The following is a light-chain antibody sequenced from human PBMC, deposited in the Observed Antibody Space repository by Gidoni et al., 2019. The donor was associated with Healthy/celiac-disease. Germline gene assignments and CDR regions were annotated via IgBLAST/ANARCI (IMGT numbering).Light chain of an antibody. CDR1: SLRSYY. J-gene: IGLJ2*01. CDR3: NSRDSSGNHQV. CDR2: GKN. Sequence: SSELTQDPAVSVALGQTVRITCQGDSLRSYYARWYQQKPGQAPVLVIYGKNNRPSGIPDRFSCSSSGDTASLTITGAQAEDEADYYCNSRDSSGNHQVFGGGTKLTVL. V-gene: IGLV3-19*01.